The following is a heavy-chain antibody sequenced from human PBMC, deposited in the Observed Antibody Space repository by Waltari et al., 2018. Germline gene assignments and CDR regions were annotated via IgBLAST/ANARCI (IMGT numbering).Heavy chain of an antibody. J-gene: IGHJ5*02. V-gene: IGHV1-69*11. CDR3: AREGSGWHNGHNWFDP. Sequence: QGQLVQSGAAVKKPGSSVKVSCKASGGTFTLYTFIWVRQAPGQGLEWMGRIIPILGTTNYAQKFLDRVSISADEYTSTVYMEVNSLRFEDTAVYYCAREGSGWHNGHNWFDPWGQGTLVTVSS. D-gene: IGHD6-19*01. CDR2: IIPILGTT. CDR1: GGTFTLYT.